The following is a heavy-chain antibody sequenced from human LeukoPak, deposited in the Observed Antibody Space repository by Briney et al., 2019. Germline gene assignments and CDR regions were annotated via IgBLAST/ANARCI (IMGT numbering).Heavy chain of an antibody. CDR2: INPNSGDT. D-gene: IGHD3-16*01. Sequence: ASVKVSCKASGYTFTGYYLHWVRQAPGQGLEWMGWINPNSGDTNYAQKFQGRVTMTSDTSISTAYMELNRLKSGDTAMYYCARDLGDYGAPGTLVTVSS. CDR1: GYTFTGYY. J-gene: IGHJ4*01. V-gene: IGHV1-2*02. CDR3: ARDLGDY.